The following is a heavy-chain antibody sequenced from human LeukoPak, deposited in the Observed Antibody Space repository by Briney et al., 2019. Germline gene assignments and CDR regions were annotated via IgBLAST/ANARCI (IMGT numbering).Heavy chain of an antibody. Sequence: PGGSLRLSCAASGFTFSTYSMNWVRQAPGKGLEWVSYIYSSSSTIYYAASVKGRFTISRDNAKNSLYLQMNSLRAEDTAVYYCARDFGARGWFDSWGQGTLVTVSS. CDR1: GFTFSTYS. D-gene: IGHD3-10*01. J-gene: IGHJ5*01. V-gene: IGHV3-48*01. CDR2: IYSSSSTI. CDR3: ARDFGARGWFDS.